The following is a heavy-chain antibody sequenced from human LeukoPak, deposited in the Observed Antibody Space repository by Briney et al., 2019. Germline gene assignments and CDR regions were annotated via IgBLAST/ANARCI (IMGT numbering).Heavy chain of an antibody. CDR3: ARDGSSLYYYHGIDV. Sequence: GRSQRLSCAAAGFTFSNYAMHWVRKAPGEGQWWVVVISYAVTNDYYADSVKGRFAISRDSSKSTMYLQIDSLRDEDTAVYYCARDGSSLYYYHGIDVWGQGTTVTVSS. CDR2: ISYAVTND. J-gene: IGHJ6*02. D-gene: IGHD3-10*01. V-gene: IGHV3-30*09. CDR1: GFTFSNYA.